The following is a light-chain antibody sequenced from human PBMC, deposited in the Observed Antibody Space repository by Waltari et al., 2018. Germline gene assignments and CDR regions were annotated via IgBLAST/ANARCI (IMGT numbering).Light chain of an antibody. Sequence: QSPLTQPPPISGAPGQRVTLSCSGGSSHIGCNGVNWYAQVPGTTPKLLRYRSDQRPSGVSDRFSGSKSGTSASLAITGLLSADEADYICATWDDSLNAWIFGGGTRLTVL. J-gene: IGLJ2*01. CDR1: SSHIGCNG. V-gene: IGLV1-44*01. CDR3: ATWDDSLNAWI. CDR2: RSD.